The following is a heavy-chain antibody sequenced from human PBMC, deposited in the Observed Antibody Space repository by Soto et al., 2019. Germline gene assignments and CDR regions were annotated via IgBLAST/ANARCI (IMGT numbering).Heavy chain of an antibody. J-gene: IGHJ4*02. D-gene: IGHD4-17*01. V-gene: IGHV4-59*01. CDR2: VYYSGTT. Sequence: PSETLSLTCTVSYGSISSYYWSWIRQPAGSGLEWIGYVYYSGTTNYNPSLKSRVTISVDLSKNQFSLRLSSVTTADTALYYCARTTAVPNTLRSRYFFDYWGQGTLVTVSS. CDR1: YGSISSYY. CDR3: ARTTAVPNTLRSRYFFDY.